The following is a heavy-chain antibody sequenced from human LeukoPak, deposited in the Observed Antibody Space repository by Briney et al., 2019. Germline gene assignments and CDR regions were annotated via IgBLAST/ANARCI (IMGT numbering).Heavy chain of an antibody. CDR3: ARGTIFDY. J-gene: IGHJ4*02. CDR1: GGSFSGYY. V-gene: IGHV4-34*01. Sequence: PSETLSLTCAVYGGSFSGYYWTYIRQPPGKGLEWIGEINHSGSTNYNPSLKSRVTISVDTSKNQFSLKLSSVTAADTAVYYCARGTIFDYWGQGTLVTVSS. D-gene: IGHD1-1*01. CDR2: INHSGST.